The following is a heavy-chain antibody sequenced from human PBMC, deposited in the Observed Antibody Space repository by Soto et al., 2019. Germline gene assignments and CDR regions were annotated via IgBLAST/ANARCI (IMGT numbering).Heavy chain of an antibody. CDR3: AREAAVAV. V-gene: IGHV3-30-3*01. D-gene: IGHD6-19*01. CDR1: GFTFSSYA. Sequence: QVQLVESGGGVVQPGRSLRLSCAASGFTFSSYAMHWVRQAPGKGLAWVAVISYDGSNKYYADSVKGRFTISRDNSKNTLYLQMNSLRAEDTAVYYCAREAAVAVWGQGTLVTVSS. CDR2: ISYDGSNK. J-gene: IGHJ4*02.